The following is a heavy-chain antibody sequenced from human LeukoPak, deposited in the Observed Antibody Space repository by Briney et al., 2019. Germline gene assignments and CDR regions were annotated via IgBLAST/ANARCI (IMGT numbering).Heavy chain of an antibody. CDR2: IIPMFGTA. Sequence: SVKVSCKASGDTFSSYAISWVRQAPGQGLEWMGGIIPMFGTANYAQKFQGRVTITADESTSTAYMELSSLRSEDTAVYYCARDTVASLDYWGQGTLVTVPS. J-gene: IGHJ4*02. CDR3: ARDTVASLDY. D-gene: IGHD4-23*01. V-gene: IGHV1-69*13. CDR1: GDTFSSYA.